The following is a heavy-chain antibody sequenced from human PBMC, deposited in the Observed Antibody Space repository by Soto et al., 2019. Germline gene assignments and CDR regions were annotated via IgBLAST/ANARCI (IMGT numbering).Heavy chain of an antibody. D-gene: IGHD2-8*01. CDR3: AKDSQPPATQYCTNGVCSYYYYYGMDV. J-gene: IGHJ6*02. V-gene: IGHV3-43D*03. CDR1: GFTFDDYA. CDR2: ISWDGGST. Sequence: GGSLRLSCAASGFTFDDYAMHWVRQAPGKGLEWVSLISWDGGSTYYADSVKGRFTISRDNSKNSLYLQMNSLRAEDTALYYCAKDSQPPATQYCTNGVCSYYYYYGMDVWGQGTTVTVSS.